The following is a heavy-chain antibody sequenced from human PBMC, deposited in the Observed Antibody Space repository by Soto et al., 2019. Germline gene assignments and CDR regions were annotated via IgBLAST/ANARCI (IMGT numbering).Heavy chain of an antibody. D-gene: IGHD3-16*01. Sequence: QITLKESGPTLVKPTQTLTLTCTFSGFSLSTSGVGVGWIRQPPGKALEWLALIYWDDDKRYSPSLKSRLTTTKDTSNNQAVLTLTNMDPVDTATYSCAHRGAPTPDRGWFDPWGQGTLVTVSS. CDR1: GFSLSTSGVG. CDR3: AHRGAPTPDRGWFDP. J-gene: IGHJ5*02. V-gene: IGHV2-5*02. CDR2: IYWDDDK.